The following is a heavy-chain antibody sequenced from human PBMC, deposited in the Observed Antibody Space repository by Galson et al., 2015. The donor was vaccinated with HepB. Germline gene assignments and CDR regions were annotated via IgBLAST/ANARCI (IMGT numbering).Heavy chain of an antibody. CDR1: GGSISSGGYY. V-gene: IGHV4-31*03. Sequence: TLSLTCTVSGGSISSGGYYWSWIRQHPGKGLEWIGYIYYSGSTYYNPSLKSRVTISVDTSKNQFSLKLSSVTAADTAVYYCARAGDIVVVPAAIPSWFDPWGQGTLVTVSS. CDR2: IYYSGST. J-gene: IGHJ5*02. CDR3: ARAGDIVVVPAAIPSWFDP. D-gene: IGHD2-2*01.